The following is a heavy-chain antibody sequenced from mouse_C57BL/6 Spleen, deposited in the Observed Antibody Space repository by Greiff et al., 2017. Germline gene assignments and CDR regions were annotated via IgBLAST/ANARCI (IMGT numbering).Heavy chain of an antibody. D-gene: IGHD1-1*01. CDR2: IDPSDSYT. CDR3: APLITTVGGAY. Sequence: QVQLQQPGAELVRPGTSVKLSCKASGYTFTSYWMHWVKQRPGQGLEWIGVIDPSDSYTNYNQKFKGKATLTVDTSSSTAYMQLSSLTSEDSAVYYCAPLITTVGGAYWGQGTLVTVSA. V-gene: IGHV1-59*01. J-gene: IGHJ3*01. CDR1: GYTFTSYW.